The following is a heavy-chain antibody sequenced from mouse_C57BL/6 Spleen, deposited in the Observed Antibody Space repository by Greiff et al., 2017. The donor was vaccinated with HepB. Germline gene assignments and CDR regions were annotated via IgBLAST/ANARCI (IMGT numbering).Heavy chain of an antibody. CDR2: IHPSDSDT. CDR3: AILIYYGNPYAMDY. Sequence: VQLQQPGAELVKPGASVKVSCKASGYTFTSYWMHWVKQRPGQGLEWIGRIHPSDSDTNYNQKFKGKATLTVDKSSSTAYMQLSSLTSEDSAVYYCAILIYYGNPYAMDYWGQGTSVTVSS. CDR1: GYTFTSYW. V-gene: IGHV1-74*01. J-gene: IGHJ4*01. D-gene: IGHD2-1*01.